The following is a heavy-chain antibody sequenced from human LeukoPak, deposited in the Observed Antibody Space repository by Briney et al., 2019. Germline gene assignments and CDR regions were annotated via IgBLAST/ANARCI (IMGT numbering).Heavy chain of an antibody. CDR3: ARYSSSTGGASYYLDY. J-gene: IGHJ4*01. Sequence: GGSLRLSCAASGFTFSSYSMNWVRQAPGKRLVWVSRISGDGSVTNYADSVQGRFTISRDNAKNTLYLQIDSLRSEGTAVYYCARYSSSTGGASYYLDYWGHGTLVTVSS. D-gene: IGHD6-6*01. V-gene: IGHV3-74*01. CDR2: ISGDGSVT. CDR1: GFTFSSYS.